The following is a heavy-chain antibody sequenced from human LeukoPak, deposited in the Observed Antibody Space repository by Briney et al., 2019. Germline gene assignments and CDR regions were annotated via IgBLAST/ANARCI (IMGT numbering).Heavy chain of an antibody. J-gene: IGHJ4*02. Sequence: ASVTVSCKVSGYTLTELSMHWVRQAPGKGLEWMGGFDPEDGETIYAQKFQGRVTMTEDTSTDTAYMELSSLRSEDTAVYYCATDRPLVGANGGYYFDYWGQGTLVTVSS. CDR1: GYTLTELS. D-gene: IGHD1-26*01. V-gene: IGHV1-24*01. CDR3: ATDRPLVGANGGYYFDY. CDR2: FDPEDGET.